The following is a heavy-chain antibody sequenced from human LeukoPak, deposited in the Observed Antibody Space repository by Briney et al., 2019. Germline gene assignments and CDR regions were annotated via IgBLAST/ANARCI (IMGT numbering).Heavy chain of an antibody. Sequence: PGGSLRLSCAASGFTFSSYWMSWVRQAPGKGLEWVANIKQDGSEKYYVDSVKGRFTISRDNAKNSLYLQMNSLRAEDTAVYYCARSAVTTGYRNHNFDYWGQGTLVTVSS. J-gene: IGHJ4*02. D-gene: IGHD4-17*01. V-gene: IGHV3-7*01. CDR1: GFTFSSYW. CDR2: IKQDGSEK. CDR3: ARSAVTTGYRNHNFDY.